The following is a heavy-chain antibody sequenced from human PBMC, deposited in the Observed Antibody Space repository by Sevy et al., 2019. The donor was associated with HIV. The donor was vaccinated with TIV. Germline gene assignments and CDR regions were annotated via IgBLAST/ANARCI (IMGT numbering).Heavy chain of an antibody. CDR2: INQDGSQK. CDR3: ARELWPGDY. V-gene: IGHV3-7*01. CDR1: GFTFSDYF. J-gene: IGHJ4*02. Sequence: GGSLRLSCAASGFTFSDYFMGWVRKAPGKGLEWIAYINQDGSQKNYVDSVKGRFTITRDNAKNLFSLQMNSLRVDDTAVYYCARELWPGDYWGQGTLVTVSS. D-gene: IGHD2-21*01.